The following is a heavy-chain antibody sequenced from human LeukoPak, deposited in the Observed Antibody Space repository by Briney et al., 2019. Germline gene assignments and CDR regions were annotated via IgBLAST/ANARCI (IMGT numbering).Heavy chain of an antibody. CDR3: ATTPFIVGATPFDH. CDR1: GFTVSSNY. V-gene: IGHV3-53*01. D-gene: IGHD1-26*01. J-gene: IGHJ4*02. CDR2: IYSGGST. Sequence: PGGSLRLSCAASGFTVSSNYMSWVRQAPGKGLGWVSVIYSGGSTYYADSVKGRFAISRDNSKNTLYLQMNSLRAEDTAVYYCATTPFIVGATPFDHWGQGTLVTVSS.